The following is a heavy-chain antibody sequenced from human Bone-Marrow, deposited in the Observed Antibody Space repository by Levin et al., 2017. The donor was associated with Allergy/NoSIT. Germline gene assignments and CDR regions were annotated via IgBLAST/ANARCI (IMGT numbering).Heavy chain of an antibody. CDR3: ARDRKWSLDY. V-gene: IGHV3-7*01. CDR1: GFNFRGHW. D-gene: IGHD2-15*01. CDR2: IDGEGSLT. J-gene: IGHJ4*02. Sequence: PGESLKISCVVDGFNFRGHWMTWVRQAPGKALEMVANIDGEGSLTYYVDSVRGRFTVSRENAKNSLSLQMNSLKAEDTAVYYCARDRKWSLDYWGQGALVTVSS.